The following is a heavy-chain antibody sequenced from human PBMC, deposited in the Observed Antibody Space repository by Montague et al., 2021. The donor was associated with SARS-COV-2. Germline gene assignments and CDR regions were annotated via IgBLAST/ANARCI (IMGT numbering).Heavy chain of an antibody. J-gene: IGHJ5*02. CDR1: GGSLSGYY. D-gene: IGHD6-13*01. CDR2: INHSGST. Sequence: SETLSLTCAVYGGSLSGYYWSWIRQPPGKGLEWIGEINHSGSTNYNPSLKSRVTISVDTSKNQFSLKLSSVTAADTAVYYCARGRPDSQFLSTYSSSWYWFDPWGQGTLVTVSS. CDR3: ARGRPDSQFLSTYSSSWYWFDP. V-gene: IGHV4-34*01.